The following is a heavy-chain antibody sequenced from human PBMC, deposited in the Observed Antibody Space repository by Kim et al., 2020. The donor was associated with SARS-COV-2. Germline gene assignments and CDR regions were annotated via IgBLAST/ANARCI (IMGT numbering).Heavy chain of an antibody. V-gene: IGHV4-59*01. CDR1: GGSISSYY. CDR2: IYNSGST. D-gene: IGHD1-7*01. Sequence: SETLSLTCTVSGGSISSYYWSWIRQPPGKGLEWIGYIYNSGSTNYNPSPKSRVTISVDTSKNQVSLKLSSVTAADTAAYYCARVCHDWYYSFYYYLDAWG. J-gene: IGHJ6*03. CDR3: ARVCHDWYYSFYYYLDA.